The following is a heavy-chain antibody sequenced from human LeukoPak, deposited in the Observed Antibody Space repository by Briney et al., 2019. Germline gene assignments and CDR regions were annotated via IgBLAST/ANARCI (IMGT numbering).Heavy chain of an antibody. V-gene: IGHV3-23*01. CDR3: AKDPNGDNIGTFDI. J-gene: IGHJ3*02. D-gene: IGHD4-17*01. CDR2: ISGSGGST. CDR1: KFNFNSYG. Sequence: GGSLRLSCTTSKFNFNSYGMTWVRQAPGKGLEWVSSISGSGGSTQYAASVQGRFTISRDNSKNTLYLQMNSLRAEDTAVYYCAKDPNGDNIGTFDIWGQGTMVTVSS.